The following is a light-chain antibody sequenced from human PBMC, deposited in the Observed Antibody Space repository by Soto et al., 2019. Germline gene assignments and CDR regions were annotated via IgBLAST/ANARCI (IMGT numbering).Light chain of an antibody. Sequence: DIQMTQCPSTLSASVGDRVTITCRASQSLSSWLAWYQQKPGKAPNLLIYDASSLESGVPSRFSGSGSGTEFTLTISSLQPDDFATYYCQQYNTYVWTFGQGTKVEIK. J-gene: IGKJ1*01. CDR3: QQYNTYVWT. CDR1: QSLSSW. V-gene: IGKV1-5*01. CDR2: DAS.